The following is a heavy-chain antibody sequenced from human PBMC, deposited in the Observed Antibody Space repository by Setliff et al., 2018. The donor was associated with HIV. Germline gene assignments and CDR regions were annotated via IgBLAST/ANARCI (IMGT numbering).Heavy chain of an antibody. J-gene: IGHJ5*02. D-gene: IGHD3-22*01. CDR3: ASRIYYYDSSRVLREEGFDP. CDR1: GYSIGSGYF. CDR2: VYHGGIT. V-gene: IGHV4-38-2*02. Sequence: SETLSLTCTVSGYSIGSGYFWGWIRQSPGRGLEWIATVYHGGITYYNPSLKSRVIISVDTTKNQFSLKLNSVTAADTAVYYCASRIYYYDSSRVLREEGFDPWGQGTLVTVSS.